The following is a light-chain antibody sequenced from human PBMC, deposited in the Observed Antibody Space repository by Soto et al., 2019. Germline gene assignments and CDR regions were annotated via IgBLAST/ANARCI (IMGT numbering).Light chain of an antibody. Sequence: EIVMTQSPDTLSVSPGERAALSFRASQSVSDRVVWYQQKSGQAPSLLIYAASNRATGIPDRFSGSGSGTDFTLTISRLEPEDFAVYYCQQYDSSPRTFGQGTKVDI. J-gene: IGKJ1*01. CDR2: AAS. V-gene: IGKV3-20*01. CDR3: QQYDSSPRT. CDR1: QSVSDR.